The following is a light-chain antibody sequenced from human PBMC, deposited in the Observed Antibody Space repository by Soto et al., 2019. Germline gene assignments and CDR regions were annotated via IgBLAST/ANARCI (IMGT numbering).Light chain of an antibody. Sequence: IHFTHSPSSLSASVGDRVTITCRASQGISSYLAWYHQKPGKAPKLLIYAASTLQSGVPSRLSGSGSGTDFTLTISSLQPEDFATYYCQHYNSYSEAFGQGTKVDIK. CDR1: QGISSY. J-gene: IGKJ1*01. V-gene: IGKV1-9*01. CDR3: QHYNSYSEA. CDR2: AAS.